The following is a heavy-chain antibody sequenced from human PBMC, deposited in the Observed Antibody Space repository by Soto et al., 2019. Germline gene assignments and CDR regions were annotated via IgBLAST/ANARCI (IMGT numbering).Heavy chain of an antibody. CDR2: ITSDGKSK. J-gene: IGHJ5*02. CDR3: ARESGDWPLNWFDP. Sequence: VHLVESGGGLVQPGGSRRLSCAASGFNFTNHWMHWVRQAPGKGLVWVSRITSDGKSKAYAESVKGRFAISRDNAKNTVYLQMNGLTVEDTAVYYCARESGDWPLNWFDPWGQGTLVTVSS. D-gene: IGHD2-21*02. V-gene: IGHV3-74*01. CDR1: GFNFTNHW.